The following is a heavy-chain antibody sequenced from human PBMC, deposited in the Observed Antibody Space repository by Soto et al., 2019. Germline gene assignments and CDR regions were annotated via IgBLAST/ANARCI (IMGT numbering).Heavy chain of an antibody. V-gene: IGHV3-7*03. J-gene: IGHJ2*01. CDR3: ARGGTTTMFGVDTRTIAPWFFDL. D-gene: IGHD3-3*01. CDR1: GFTFSTYW. Sequence: EVQLVESGGGLVQPGGSLRLSCAASGFTFSTYWMTWVRQAPGQGLEWVANIKLDGTEKYYVDSVKGRFTISRDNAKKSLFLQMNSLTGEDTAVYFCARGGTTTMFGVDTRTIAPWFFDLWGRGTLVTVSS. CDR2: IKLDGTEK.